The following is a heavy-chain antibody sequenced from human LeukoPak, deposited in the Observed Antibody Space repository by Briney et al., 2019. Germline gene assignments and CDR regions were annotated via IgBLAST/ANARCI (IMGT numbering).Heavy chain of an antibody. Sequence: SETLSLTCTVSGGSISSYYWGWIRQPPGKGLEWIGRIYTSGSTNYNPSLKSRVTMSVDTSKNQFSLKLSSVTAADTAVYYCARTRRGYGTFDYWGQGTLVTVSS. V-gene: IGHV4-4*07. D-gene: IGHD5-12*01. J-gene: IGHJ4*02. CDR1: GGSISSYY. CDR3: ARTRRGYGTFDY. CDR2: IYTSGST.